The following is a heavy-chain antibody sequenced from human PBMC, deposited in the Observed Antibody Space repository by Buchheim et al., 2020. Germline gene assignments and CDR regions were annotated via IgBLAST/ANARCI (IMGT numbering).Heavy chain of an antibody. CDR1: GFTFSDLW. Sequence: EVQLVESGGGLVQPGGSLRLSCAASGFTFSDLWMHWVRQTPGKGLMWVSRINSDGSSTIYGESVKGRFTVSREHAKNTLYLQMNSLRAEDTGVYYCARDPLLNGGTLDYWGQGT. D-gene: IGHD1-1*01. J-gene: IGHJ4*02. CDR2: INSDGSST. CDR3: ARDPLLNGGTLDY. V-gene: IGHV3-74*01.